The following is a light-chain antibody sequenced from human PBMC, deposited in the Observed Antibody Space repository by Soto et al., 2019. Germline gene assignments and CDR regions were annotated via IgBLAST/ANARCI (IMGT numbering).Light chain of an antibody. J-gene: IGLJ2*01. CDR2: LERSGSY. Sequence: QPVLTQSSSASASLGSSVKLTCTLSSGHSTYIIAWHQQQPGKAPRYLMKLERSGSYNKGSGVPDRFSGSSSGADRYLPISNLQSEDEAYYYCETCDSRGVVFGGGTKLTVL. V-gene: IGLV4-60*03. CDR1: SGHSTYI. CDR3: ETCDSRGVV.